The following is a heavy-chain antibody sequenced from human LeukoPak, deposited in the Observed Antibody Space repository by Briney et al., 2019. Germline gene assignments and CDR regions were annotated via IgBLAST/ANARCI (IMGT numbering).Heavy chain of an antibody. Sequence: PGGSLRLSCAASGFIFSSYAMSWVRQAPGKGLEWVSTISGSGGSTYYADSVKGRFTISRDNSKNTVYLQMNSLRAEDTAVYYCARLADTSSYYEDYWGQGTLVTVSS. D-gene: IGHD3-22*01. V-gene: IGHV3-23*01. CDR1: GFIFSSYA. CDR3: ARLADTSSYYEDY. CDR2: ISGSGGST. J-gene: IGHJ4*02.